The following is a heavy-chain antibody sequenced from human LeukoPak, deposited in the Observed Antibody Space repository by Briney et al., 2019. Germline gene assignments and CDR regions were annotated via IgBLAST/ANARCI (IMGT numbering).Heavy chain of an antibody. V-gene: IGHV1-69*05. CDR3: ARDLFGLHSRRYCSSTSCSYYYYYYMDV. D-gene: IGHD2-2*01. CDR1: GGTFSSYA. CDR2: IIPIFGTA. Sequence: ASVKVSCKASGGTFSSYAISWVRQAPGQGLEWMGGIIPIFGTANYAQKFQGRVTITTDESTSTAYMELSSLRSEDTAVYYCARDLFGLHSRRYCSSTSCSYYYYYYMDVWGKGTTVTVSS. J-gene: IGHJ6*03.